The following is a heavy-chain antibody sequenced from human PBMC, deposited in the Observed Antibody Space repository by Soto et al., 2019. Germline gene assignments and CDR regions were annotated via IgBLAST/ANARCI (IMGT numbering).Heavy chain of an antibody. CDR3: AKERRVVVAQRPGDFDY. V-gene: IGHV3-23*01. J-gene: IGHJ4*02. CDR1: GFTFSSYW. D-gene: IGHD3-22*01. Sequence: PGGSLRLSCAASGFTFSSYWMHWVRQAPGKGLEWVSAISGSGGSTYYADSVKGRFTISRDNSKNTLYLQMNSLRAEDTAVYYCAKERRVVVAQRPGDFDYWGQGTLVTVSS. CDR2: ISGSGGST.